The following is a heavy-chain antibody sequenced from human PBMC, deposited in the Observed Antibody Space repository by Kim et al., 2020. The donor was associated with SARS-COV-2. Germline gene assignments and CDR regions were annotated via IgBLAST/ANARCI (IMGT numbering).Heavy chain of an antibody. V-gene: IGHV4-39*02. CDR1: GGYISSSNYL. D-gene: IGHD3-9*01. Sequence: SETLSLTCTVSGGYISSSNYLWNWIRQPPGKGLEWIGSINYSGTTYYNPSRKSRVTISVDTSKSHFSLRLTSVTATDAAVYYCARFETLVTGGFVPWGQGTLVTVSS. CDR3: ARFETLVTGGFVP. J-gene: IGHJ5*02. CDR2: INYSGTT.